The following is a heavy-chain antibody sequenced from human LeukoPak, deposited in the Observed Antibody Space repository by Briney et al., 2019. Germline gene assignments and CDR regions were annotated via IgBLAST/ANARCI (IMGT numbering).Heavy chain of an antibody. CDR3: ARRYCSGGTCYSERGAFDI. CDR2: IYYSGST. Sequence: SETLSLTCTVSGGSISSYYWSWIRQPPGKGLEWIGSIYYSGSTYYNPSLKSRVTISVDTSKNQFSLKLSSVTAADTAVFYCARRYCSGGTCYSERGAFDIWGQGTMVTVSS. CDR1: GGSISSYY. D-gene: IGHD2-15*01. V-gene: IGHV4-39*07. J-gene: IGHJ3*02.